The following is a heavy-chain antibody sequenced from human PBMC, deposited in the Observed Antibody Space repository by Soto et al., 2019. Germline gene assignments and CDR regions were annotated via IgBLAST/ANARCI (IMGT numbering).Heavy chain of an antibody. Sequence: ASVKVSCKASGYTFTGCYLHWLRQAPGQGLEWMGWINPNNGDTNYAQNFQGRVTMTRDTSISTAYMELSGLRSDDTAVYYCARVHTYYYYSGSFDYWGQGTLVTVSS. CDR2: INPNNGDT. CDR3: ARVHTYYYYSGSFDY. V-gene: IGHV1-2*02. J-gene: IGHJ4*02. D-gene: IGHD2-15*01. CDR1: GYTFTGCY.